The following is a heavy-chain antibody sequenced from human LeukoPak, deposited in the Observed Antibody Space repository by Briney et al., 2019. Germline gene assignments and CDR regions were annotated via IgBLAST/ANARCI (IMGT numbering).Heavy chain of an antibody. J-gene: IGHJ4*02. CDR3: AGAGSGSGYPLDY. CDR2: IIPIFGIA. Sequence: GASVKVSCKASGGTFSSYAISWVRQAPGQGLEWMGRIIPIFGIANYAQKFQGRVTITADKSTSIAYMELSSLRSEDTAVYYCAGAGSGSGYPLDYWGQGTLVTVSS. CDR1: GGTFSSYA. D-gene: IGHD3-3*01. V-gene: IGHV1-69*04.